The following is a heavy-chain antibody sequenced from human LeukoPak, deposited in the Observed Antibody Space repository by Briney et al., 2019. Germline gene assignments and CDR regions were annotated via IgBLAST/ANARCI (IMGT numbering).Heavy chain of an antibody. Sequence: GASVKVSCKTSGYTFTSYHMHWVRQAPGQGLEWVAIIKSTGDTTVYAQKFQGRVTVTRDTSTSTVYMDLSSLSSEDTAVNYCVREDAHTYYFDFWGPGTLVTVSS. V-gene: IGHV1-46*01. D-gene: IGHD2-2*01. J-gene: IGHJ4*02. CDR3: VREDAHTYYFDF. CDR2: IKSTGDTT. CDR1: GYTFTSYH.